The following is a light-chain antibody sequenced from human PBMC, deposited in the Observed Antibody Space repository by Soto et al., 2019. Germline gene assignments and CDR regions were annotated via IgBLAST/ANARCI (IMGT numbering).Light chain of an antibody. Sequence: IQLTQSPSTLSGSVADRIISTCRASKTISSWLAWYQQKPGKAPKLLIYKESTLTSGVPSRFSGSGSGTEFTLTISSLQPDDFATYYCQPYNSYSEAFGQGTKV. CDR2: KES. V-gene: IGKV1-5*03. CDR3: QPYNSYSEA. J-gene: IGKJ1*01. CDR1: KTISSW.